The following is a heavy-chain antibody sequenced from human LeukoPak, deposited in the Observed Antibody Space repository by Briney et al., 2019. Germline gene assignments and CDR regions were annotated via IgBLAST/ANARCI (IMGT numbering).Heavy chain of an antibody. V-gene: IGHV3-9*01. CDR1: GFTFSSYT. Sequence: PGGSLRLSCAASGFTFSSYTMNWVRQAPGKGLEWVSGISWNSGSIGYADSVKGRFTISRDNAKNSLYLQMNSLRAEDTALYYCAKDPWEGAAGFFDYWGQGTLVTVSS. D-gene: IGHD1-26*01. J-gene: IGHJ4*02. CDR2: ISWNSGSI. CDR3: AKDPWEGAAGFFDY.